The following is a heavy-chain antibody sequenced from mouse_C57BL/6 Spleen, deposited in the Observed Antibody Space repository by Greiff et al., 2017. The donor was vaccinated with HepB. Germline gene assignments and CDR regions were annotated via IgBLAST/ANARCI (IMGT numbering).Heavy chain of an antibody. D-gene: IGHD1-1*01. CDR2: IDPSDSET. V-gene: IGHV1-52*01. J-gene: IGHJ3*01. CDR1: GYTFTSYW. CDR3: ATLLTTVVATPY. Sequence: VQLQQPGAELVRPGSSVKLSCKASGYTFTSYWMHWVKQRPIQGLEWIGNIDPSDSETHYNQKFKDKATLTVDKSSSTAYMQLSSLTSEDSAVYYCATLLTTVVATPYWGQGTLVTVSA.